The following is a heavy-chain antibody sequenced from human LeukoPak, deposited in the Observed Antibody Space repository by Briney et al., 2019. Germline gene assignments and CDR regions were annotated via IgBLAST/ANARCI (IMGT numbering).Heavy chain of an antibody. J-gene: IGHJ4*02. CDR2: IKQDGSEK. Sequence: GGSLRLSCAASGFTFSSYWMSWVRQAPGKGLEWVANIKQDGSEKYYVDSVKGRFTISRDNAKNSLYLQMNSLRAEDTAVYYCARVVSNFYGSGSYSDYWGQGTLVTVSS. CDR1: GFTFSSYW. V-gene: IGHV3-7*01. CDR3: ARVVSNFYGSGSYSDY. D-gene: IGHD3-10*01.